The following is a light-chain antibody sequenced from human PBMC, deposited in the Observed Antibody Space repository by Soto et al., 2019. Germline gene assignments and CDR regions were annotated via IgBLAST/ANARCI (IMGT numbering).Light chain of an antibody. CDR2: DAS. CDR1: QSVGSSD. J-gene: IGKJ1*01. V-gene: IGKV3D-20*01. Sequence: EIELTQSPSTLSSSPGERATLSCGASQSVGSSDFAWYQQKPGLAPSLLIYDASSRATGIPDRFSGSGSGTVFTLTISRLEPEDFAVYYCQQYGSSPTFGQGTKVEIK. CDR3: QQYGSSPT.